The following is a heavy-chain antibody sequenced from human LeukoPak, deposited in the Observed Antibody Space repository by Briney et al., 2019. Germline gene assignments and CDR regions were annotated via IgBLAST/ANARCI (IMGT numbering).Heavy chain of an antibody. D-gene: IGHD4-17*01. Sequence: GGSLRLSCAASGFTFSSSAMSWVRQAPGKGLEWVSSISSSDNSTYYADSVKGRFTISRDNSKNTLYLQMNSLRAEDTAVYYCAKDPMTTVTTVDSDWGQGTLVTVSS. CDR1: GFTFSSSA. CDR2: ISSSDNST. J-gene: IGHJ4*02. CDR3: AKDPMTTVTTVDSD. V-gene: IGHV3-23*01.